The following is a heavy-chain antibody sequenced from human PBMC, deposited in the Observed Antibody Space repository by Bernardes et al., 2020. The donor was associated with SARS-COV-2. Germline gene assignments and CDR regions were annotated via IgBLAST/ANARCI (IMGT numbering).Heavy chain of an antibody. CDR3: ARAVAKGGAF. V-gene: IGHV3-21*01. CDR1: GFTLGNYT. CDR2: ISSRGNIL. J-gene: IGHJ4*02. D-gene: IGHD3-16*01. Sequence: GGSLRLSCAASGFTLGNYTMTWVHQAPGKGLEWVASISSRGNILHYADPVKGRFTISRDNVKNSVYLQMENMRAEDTALYYCARAVAKGGAFWGQGTQVTVSS.